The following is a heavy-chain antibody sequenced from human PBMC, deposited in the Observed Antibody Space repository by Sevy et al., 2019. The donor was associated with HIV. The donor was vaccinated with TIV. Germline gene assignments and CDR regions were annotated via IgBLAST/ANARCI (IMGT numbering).Heavy chain of an antibody. CDR3: ARTQGYDSSGSPGAFDI. CDR2: TGYDGSKT. Sequence: GGSLRLSCAASGFTFSSYAMHWVRQAPGKALEWVAVTGYDGSKTNYADSVKGRFTVSRDNSKSTLYLQMNSLRREDTAVYYCARTQGYDSSGSPGAFDIWGQGTMVTVSS. J-gene: IGHJ3*02. V-gene: IGHV3-30*04. D-gene: IGHD3-22*01. CDR1: GFTFSSYA.